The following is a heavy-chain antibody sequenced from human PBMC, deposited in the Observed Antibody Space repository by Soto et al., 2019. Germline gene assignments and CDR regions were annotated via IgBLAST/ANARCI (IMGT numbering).Heavy chain of an antibody. V-gene: IGHV4-4*02. CDR2: IFHDGTA. CDR1: GVSISSGNW. J-gene: IGHJ4*02. D-gene: IGHD3-10*01. Sequence: QVKLQESGPGLATPSGTLSLTCAVSGVSISSGNWWTWVRQSPQRGLEYIGEIFHDGTAIYYPSFERRVAISVDTSKNQFSLKLTSVTAADTAIYFCARLVYDTRLNYMYFDFWGQGTLVTVSS. CDR3: ARLVYDTRLNYMYFDF.